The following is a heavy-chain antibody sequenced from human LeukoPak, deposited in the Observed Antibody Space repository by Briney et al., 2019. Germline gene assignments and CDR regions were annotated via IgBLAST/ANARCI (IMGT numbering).Heavy chain of an antibody. Sequence: GGSLRLSCAASGFTFSSSAMSWVRQAPGKGLEWVSGISGSGGSTYYADSVKGRFTISRDNSKNALYLQMNSLRAEDTAVYYCANRYGSGSYYDYWGQGTLVTVSS. CDR1: GFTFSSSA. J-gene: IGHJ4*02. CDR2: ISGSGGST. CDR3: ANRYGSGSYYDY. D-gene: IGHD3-10*01. V-gene: IGHV3-23*01.